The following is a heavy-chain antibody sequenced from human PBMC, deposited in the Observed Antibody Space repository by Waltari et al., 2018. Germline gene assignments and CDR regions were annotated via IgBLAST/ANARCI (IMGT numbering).Heavy chain of an antibody. V-gene: IGHV1-18*04. J-gene: IGHJ5*02. CDR1: GYIFTNYG. CDR3: AKDRHQLIEEGFLLALDP. D-gene: IGHD2-2*01. CDR2: ISGNKGHT. Sequence: QVQLVQSGAEVKKPGASLKVSCKASGYIFTNYGISWVRQAPGQGLEGMGWISGNKGHTNFAQKFLGRLTMAKDTSTNTVYMELSRLTSDDTAVYYCAKDRHQLIEEGFLLALDPWGQGTLVTVSS.